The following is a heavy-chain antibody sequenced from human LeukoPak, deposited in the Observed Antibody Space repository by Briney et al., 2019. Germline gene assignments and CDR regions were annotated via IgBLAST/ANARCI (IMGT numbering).Heavy chain of an antibody. J-gene: IGHJ4*02. V-gene: IGHV4-38-2*01. CDR3: ARLSGAPVRHPIYHFDY. CDR2: IYHSGST. CDR1: GYSISSGYY. Sequence: PSETLSLTCAVSGYSISSGYYWGWIRQSPGKRLEWIGNIYHSGSTYKNPSLKSRVTISLDTSKNQFSLTLSSVTAADTAMYYCARLSGAPVRHPIYHFDYWGQGTLVAVSS. D-gene: IGHD2-2*02.